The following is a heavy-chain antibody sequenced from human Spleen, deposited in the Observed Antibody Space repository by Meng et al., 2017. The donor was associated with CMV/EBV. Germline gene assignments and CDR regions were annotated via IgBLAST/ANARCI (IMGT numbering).Heavy chain of an antibody. V-gene: IGHV3-21*01. CDR2: ISRNGTYK. CDR1: GFTFSDYS. J-gene: IGHJ6*02. Sequence: GGSLRLSCVASGFTFSDYSINWVRQAPGKGLEWVSSISRNGTYKEYADSVKGRLTISRDNAKKSVNLQMNSLRAGDTAVYYCARDRIVVGAGKDYFYGMDVWGQGTTVTVSS. D-gene: IGHD3-16*01. CDR3: ARDRIVVGAGKDYFYGMDV.